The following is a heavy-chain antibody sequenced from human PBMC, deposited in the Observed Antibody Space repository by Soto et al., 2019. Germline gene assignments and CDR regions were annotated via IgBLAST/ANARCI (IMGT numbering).Heavy chain of an antibody. V-gene: IGHV4-30-4*01. CDR3: ASALASLLRTEYYFDY. CDR2: IYYSGSP. CDR1: GGSISSGDYY. D-gene: IGHD5-12*01. Sequence: SETLSLTCTVSGGSISSGDYYWSWIRQPPGKGLEWIGYIYYSGSPYYNPSLKSRVTISVDTSKNQFSLKLSSVTAADTAVYYCASALASLLRTEYYFDYGYQETLQTISS. J-gene: IGHJ4*02.